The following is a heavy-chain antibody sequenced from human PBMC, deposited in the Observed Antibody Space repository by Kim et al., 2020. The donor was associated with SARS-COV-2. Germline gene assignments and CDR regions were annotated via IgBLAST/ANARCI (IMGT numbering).Heavy chain of an antibody. CDR2: IKSETDGGTI. V-gene: IGHV3-15*01. D-gene: IGHD3-10*01. Sequence: GGSLRLSCAGSGFTFSSGWMSWVRQAPGKGLEWVGRIKSETDGGTIDSAAPVKSRFTISRDDSRNTLCLQLNSLKTEDTGVYYGTIDAPMVGGEGFDYWGQGTLVTVSS. J-gene: IGHJ4*02. CDR1: GFTFSSGW. CDR3: TIDAPMVGGEGFDY.